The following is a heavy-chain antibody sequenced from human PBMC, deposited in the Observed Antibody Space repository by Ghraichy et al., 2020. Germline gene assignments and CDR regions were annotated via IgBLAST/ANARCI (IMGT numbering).Heavy chain of an antibody. CDR3: ARAAGDYGKNNWFDP. J-gene: IGHJ5*02. CDR1: GFTFSSYS. V-gene: IGHV3-21*01. CDR2: ISSSSSYI. D-gene: IGHD4-17*01. Sequence: GGSLRLSCAASGFTFSSYSMNWVRQAPGKGLEWVSSISSSSSYIYYADSVKGRFTISRDNAKNSLYLQMNSLRAEDTAVYYCARAAGDYGKNNWFDPWGQGTLVTVSS.